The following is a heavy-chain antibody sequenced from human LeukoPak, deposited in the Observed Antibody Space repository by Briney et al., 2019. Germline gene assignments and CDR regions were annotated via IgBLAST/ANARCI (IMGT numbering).Heavy chain of an antibody. CDR2: VHESGSS. Sequence: PETLSLTCAVSGYSISRGYYWGWVRQPPGKRPQWIGSVHESGSSYYNPSLKSRVTISLDTSQNQFSLTLTSVTAADSATYYCVRGEVGDFDSWGQGSLVTVSS. CDR3: VRGEVGDFDS. V-gene: IGHV4-38-2*01. D-gene: IGHD1-26*01. CDR1: GYSISRGYY. J-gene: IGHJ4*02.